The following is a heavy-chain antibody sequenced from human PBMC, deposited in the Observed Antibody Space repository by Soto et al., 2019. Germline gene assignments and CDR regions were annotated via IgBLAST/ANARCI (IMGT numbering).Heavy chain of an antibody. Sequence: GGSLRLSCAASGFTFSSYAMSWVRQAPGKGLEWVSAISGSGGSTYYADSVKGRFTISRDNSKNTLYLQMNSLRAEDTAVYYSAKGPRAGLRFLEWSLRGNWFDPWGQGTLVTVSS. CDR2: ISGSGGST. J-gene: IGHJ5*02. D-gene: IGHD3-3*01. CDR1: GFTFSSYA. V-gene: IGHV3-23*01. CDR3: AKGPRAGLRFLEWSLRGNWFDP.